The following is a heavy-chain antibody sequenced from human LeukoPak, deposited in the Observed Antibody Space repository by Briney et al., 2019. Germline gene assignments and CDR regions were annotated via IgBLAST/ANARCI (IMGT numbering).Heavy chain of an antibody. CDR2: IYYSGNT. D-gene: IGHD5-12*01. CDR1: GGSISSGGYS. Sequence: SETLSLTCGVSGGSISSGGYSWSWIRQPPGKGLEWIGSIYYSGNTYYNPSLKSRVTMSLDTSKNQFSLKLTSVTAADTAVYYCARALWWLDHDVFDIWGQGTMVTVSS. J-gene: IGHJ3*02. V-gene: IGHV4-30-4*07. CDR3: ARALWWLDHDVFDI.